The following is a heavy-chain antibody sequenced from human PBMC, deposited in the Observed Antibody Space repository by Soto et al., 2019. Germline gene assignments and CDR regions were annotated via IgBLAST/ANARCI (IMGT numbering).Heavy chain of an antibody. CDR2: ISSSSSTI. Sequence: EVQLVESGGGLVQPGGSLRLSCAASRFTFSSYGMNWVRQARGKRLEWVSYISSSSSTIYDADSVKGRFTISRDNAKNSLYLQMNSLIAEDTAVYYCAREMGVLNWFDPWGQGTLVTVSS. CDR3: AREMGVLNWFDP. J-gene: IGHJ5*02. D-gene: IGHD1-26*01. V-gene: IGHV3-48*01. CDR1: RFTFSSYG.